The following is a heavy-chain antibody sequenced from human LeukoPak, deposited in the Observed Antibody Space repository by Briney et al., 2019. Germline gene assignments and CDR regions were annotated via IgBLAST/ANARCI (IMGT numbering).Heavy chain of an antibody. V-gene: IGHV6-1*01. CDR3: ARDRRMGIAVAGTFDY. Sequence: SQTLSLTCAISGDSVSSNSAAWNWIRQSPSRGLEWLGRTYYRSKWYNDYAVSVKSRITINPDTSKNQFSLQLNSVTPEDTAVYYCARDRRMGIAVAGTFDYWGQGTLVTVSS. CDR2: TYYRSKWYN. D-gene: IGHD6-13*01. J-gene: IGHJ4*02. CDR1: GDSVSSNSAA.